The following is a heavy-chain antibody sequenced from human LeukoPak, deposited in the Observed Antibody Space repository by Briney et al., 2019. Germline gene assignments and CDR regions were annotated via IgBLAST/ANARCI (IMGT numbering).Heavy chain of an antibody. Sequence: ASVKVSCKGSGYTFTRYGIYWVRQAPAQRLERMGWISAHNANTNYAQKFYGRVTMTTDTCTSTIYMELRNLRSDDTAVHYCAKDASMAVAGSFDCWGGGTLVTVSS. CDR3: AKDASMAVAGSFDC. CDR1: GYTFTRYG. V-gene: IGHV1-18*04. D-gene: IGHD6-13*01. J-gene: IGHJ4*02. CDR2: ISAHNANT.